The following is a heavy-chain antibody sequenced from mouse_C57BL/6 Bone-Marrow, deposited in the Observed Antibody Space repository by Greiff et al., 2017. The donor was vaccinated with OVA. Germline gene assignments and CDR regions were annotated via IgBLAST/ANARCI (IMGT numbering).Heavy chain of an antibody. CDR1: GFTFSDYY. Sequence: DVKLVESGGGLVQPGGSLKLSCAASGFTFSDYYMYWVRQTPEKRLEWVAYISNGGGSTYYPDTVKGRFTISRDNAKNTLYLQMSRLKSEDTAMYYCARQGRLLFDYWGQGTTLTVSS. V-gene: IGHV5-12*01. CDR2: ISNGGGST. CDR3: ARQGRLLFDY. D-gene: IGHD1-1*01. J-gene: IGHJ2*01.